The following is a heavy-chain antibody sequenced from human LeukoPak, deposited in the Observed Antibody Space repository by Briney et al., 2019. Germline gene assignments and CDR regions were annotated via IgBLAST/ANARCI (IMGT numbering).Heavy chain of an antibody. D-gene: IGHD2-2*01. V-gene: IGHV1-8*01. CDR2: MNPNSGNT. Sequence: ASVKVSCKASGYTFTSYDINWVRQATGQGLEWMGWMNPNSGNTGYAQKFQGRVTMTRNTSISTAYMELSSLRSEDTAVYYCARGGGMVVVPAAMSGGYYFDYWGQGTLVTVSS. CDR3: ARGGGMVVVPAAMSGGYYFDY. CDR1: GYTFTSYD. J-gene: IGHJ4*02.